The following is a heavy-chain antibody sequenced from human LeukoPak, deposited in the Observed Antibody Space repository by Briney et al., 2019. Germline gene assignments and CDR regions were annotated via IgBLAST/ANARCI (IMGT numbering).Heavy chain of an antibody. CDR1: GGSISSYC. J-gene: IGHJ4*02. D-gene: IGHD3/OR15-3a*01. CDR3: ARSHSVWTSFDY. CDR2: IYYSGST. V-gene: IGHV4-59*01. Sequence: SETLSHTCTVSGGSISSYCWSWIRQPPGKGLEWIGYIYYSGSTNYNPSLKSRVTISVDTSKNQFSLKLSSVTAADTAVYYCARSHSVWTSFDYWGQGTLVTVSS.